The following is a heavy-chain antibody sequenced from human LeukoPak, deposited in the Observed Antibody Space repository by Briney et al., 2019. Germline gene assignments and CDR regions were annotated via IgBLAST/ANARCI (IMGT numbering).Heavy chain of an antibody. CDR2: IIPIFGTA. J-gene: IGHJ5*02. Sequence: SVKVSCKASGGTFSSYAISWVRQAPGQGLEWMGGIIPIFGTANYAQKFQGRVTITADKSTSTVYMELSSLRSEDTAVYYCARGPHKRTYDRDNWFDPWGQGTLVTVSS. V-gene: IGHV1-69*06. D-gene: IGHD3-3*01. CDR3: ARGPHKRTYDRDNWFDP. CDR1: GGTFSSYA.